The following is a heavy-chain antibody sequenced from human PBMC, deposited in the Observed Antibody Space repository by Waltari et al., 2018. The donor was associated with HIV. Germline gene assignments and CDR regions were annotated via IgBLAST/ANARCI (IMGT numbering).Heavy chain of an antibody. CDR3: ARVPYYYDTSAYPDY. CDR1: GYTFTGYY. Sequence: QVPLVQSGAEVKKPGASVKVSCKASGYTFTGYYMTWVRQAPGQGLEWMGWINPNSGGTNYAQKFQGRVTMTRDTSITTAYMEVSRLRSDDTAVYYCARVPYYYDTSAYPDYWGQGTLVTVSS. J-gene: IGHJ4*02. CDR2: INPNSGGT. V-gene: IGHV1-2*02. D-gene: IGHD3-22*01.